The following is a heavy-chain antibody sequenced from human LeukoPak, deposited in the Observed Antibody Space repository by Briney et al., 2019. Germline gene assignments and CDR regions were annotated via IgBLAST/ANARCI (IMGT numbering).Heavy chain of an antibody. V-gene: IGHV1-69*13. Sequence: GASVKVSCKASGGTFSSYAISWVRQAPGQGLEWMGGIIPIFGTANYAQKFQGRVTITADESTSTAYMELSRLRSDDTAVYYCARVVDTAMVGYFDYWGQGTLVTVSS. CDR1: GGTFSSYA. J-gene: IGHJ4*02. D-gene: IGHD5-18*01. CDR2: IIPIFGTA. CDR3: ARVVDTAMVGYFDY.